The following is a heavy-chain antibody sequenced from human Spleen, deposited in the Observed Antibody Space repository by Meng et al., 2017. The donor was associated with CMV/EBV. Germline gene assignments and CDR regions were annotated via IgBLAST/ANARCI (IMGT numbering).Heavy chain of an antibody. Sequence: LRLPCATSGFTVSSYAMGWVRQAPGKGLEWVSAISADGGSTYYANSVMGRFTISRDNSNNTLYLQMNSLRVEDTAVYYCVKGAGGGHLGQGTLVTVSS. J-gene: IGHJ4*02. V-gene: IGHV3-23*01. D-gene: IGHD3-10*01. CDR2: ISADGGST. CDR1: GFTVSSYA. CDR3: VKGAGGGH.